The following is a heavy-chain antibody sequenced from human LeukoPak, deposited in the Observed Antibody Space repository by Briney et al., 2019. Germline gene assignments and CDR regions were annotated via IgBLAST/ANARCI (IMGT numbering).Heavy chain of an antibody. CDR3: ARRANWFDP. CDR1: GGSLSDYY. J-gene: IGHJ5*02. Sequence: SETLSLTCAVSGGSLSDYYWSWIRQPPGKGLEWIGYIYHIGSTNYNPSLKSRVTISVDTSKNQFSLKLSSVTAADTAVYYCARRANWFDPWGQGTLVTVSS. V-gene: IGHV4-59*01. CDR2: IYHIGST.